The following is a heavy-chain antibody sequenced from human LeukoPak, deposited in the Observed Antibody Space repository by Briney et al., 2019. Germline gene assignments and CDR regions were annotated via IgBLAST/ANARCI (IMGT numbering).Heavy chain of an antibody. CDR1: GYSISSGYY. CDR3: ARAYYDFWSGPPGRYNWFDP. CDR2: IYHSGST. Sequence: SETLSLTXTVSGYSISSGYYWGWIRQPPGKGLECIGSIYHSGSTYYNPSLKSRVTISVDTSKNQFSLKLSSVTAADTAVYYCARAYYDFWSGPPGRYNWFDPWGQGTLVTVSS. D-gene: IGHD3-3*01. V-gene: IGHV4-38-2*02. J-gene: IGHJ5*02.